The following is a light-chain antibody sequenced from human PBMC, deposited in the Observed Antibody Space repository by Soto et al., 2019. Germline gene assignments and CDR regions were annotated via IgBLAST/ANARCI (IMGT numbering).Light chain of an antibody. J-gene: IGKJ4*01. V-gene: IGKV3-11*01. Sequence: EVVLTQSPATLSLSPGERATLSCRASEVIATYLAWYQQRPGQAPRLLIYDASYRATGIPPRFSGSGAGTDFTLTISSLEPEDFAGYYCQERSSWLSFGGGTKGEMK. CDR3: QERSSWLS. CDR1: EVIATY. CDR2: DAS.